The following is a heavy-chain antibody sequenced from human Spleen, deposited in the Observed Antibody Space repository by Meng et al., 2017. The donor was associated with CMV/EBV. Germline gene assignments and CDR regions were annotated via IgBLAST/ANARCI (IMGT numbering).Heavy chain of an antibody. CDR2: IDHSGST. J-gene: IGHJ5*02. CDR1: GGAFSGYY. V-gene: IGHV4-34*01. Sequence: SETLSLTCTVSGGAFSGYYWSWIRQSPGKGLEWIGEIDHSGSTNYNPSLKSRVSISVDTSKNQFSLKLTSVTAADTAVYYCAKPGTWGQGTLVTVSS. CDR3: AKPGT.